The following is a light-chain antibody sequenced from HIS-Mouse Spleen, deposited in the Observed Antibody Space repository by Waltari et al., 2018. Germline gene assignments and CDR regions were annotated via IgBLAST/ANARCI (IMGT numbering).Light chain of an antibody. CDR2: EGS. CDR1: SSDVGSYNP. Sequence: QSALTQPASVSGSPGQSVTISCTGTSSDVGSYNPVSWYQQHPGKAPKLMIYEGSKRPSGVSNRFSGSKSGNTASLTISGLQAEDEADYYCCSYAGSSTGVFGGGTKLTVL. V-gene: IGLV2-23*01. CDR3: CSYAGSSTGV. J-gene: IGLJ2*01.